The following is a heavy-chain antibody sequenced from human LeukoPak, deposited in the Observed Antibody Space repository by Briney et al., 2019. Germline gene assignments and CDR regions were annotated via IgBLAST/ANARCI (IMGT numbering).Heavy chain of an antibody. CDR1: GFTFSNAW. J-gene: IGHJ4*02. V-gene: IGHV3-23*01. Sequence: PGGSLRLSCAASGFTFSNAWMSWVRQAPGKGLEWVSAISGSGGSTYYADSVKGRFTISRDNSKNTLFLQMNSLRAEDTAVYYCAPGAYYDSSDWGQGTLVTVSS. D-gene: IGHD3-22*01. CDR3: APGAYYDSSD. CDR2: ISGSGGST.